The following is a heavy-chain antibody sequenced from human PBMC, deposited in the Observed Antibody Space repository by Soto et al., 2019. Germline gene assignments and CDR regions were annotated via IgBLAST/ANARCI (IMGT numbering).Heavy chain of an antibody. J-gene: IGHJ4*02. CDR3: ARVGVDFWSAYYGYYFDY. Sequence: ASVKVSCKASGYTFTSYGISRVRQAPGQGLEWMGWISTYNGDTNYAQKLQGRVTMTTDTSTSTAYMELRSLRSDDTAVYYCARVGVDFWSAYYGYYFDYWGQGTLVTVSS. CDR1: GYTFTSYG. D-gene: IGHD3-3*01. V-gene: IGHV1-18*01. CDR2: ISTYNGDT.